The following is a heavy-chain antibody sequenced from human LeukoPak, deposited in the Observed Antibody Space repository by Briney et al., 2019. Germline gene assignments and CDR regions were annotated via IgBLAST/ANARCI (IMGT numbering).Heavy chain of an antibody. CDR3: AKGGAARFDY. J-gene: IGHJ4*02. CDR1: GFTFSNYY. Sequence: PGGSLRLSCEAPGFTFSNYYMSWIRQAPGKGLEWVSHIKGNGATTYYADSVKGRFTISRDNSKNTLYLQMNSLRAEDTAVYYCAKGGAARFDYWGQGTLVTVSS. V-gene: IGHV3-23*01. D-gene: IGHD5-18*01. CDR2: IKGNGATT.